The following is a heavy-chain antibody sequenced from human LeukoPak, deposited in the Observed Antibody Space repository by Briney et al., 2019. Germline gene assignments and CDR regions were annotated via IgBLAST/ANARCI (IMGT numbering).Heavy chain of an antibody. V-gene: IGHV1-2*02. J-gene: IGHJ3*01. Sequence: ASVKVSCKASGYPFIDYYLHWVRQAPGQGLEWMGCINPNTGDTNSAQNFQGRVIMTRDTSITTAYMELSRLKSADTALYYCASKGAGHCYDASCMGSFDLWGQGTTVAVSS. CDR2: INPNTGDT. CDR1: GYPFIDYY. CDR3: ASKGAGHCYDASCMGSFDL. D-gene: IGHD2-15*01.